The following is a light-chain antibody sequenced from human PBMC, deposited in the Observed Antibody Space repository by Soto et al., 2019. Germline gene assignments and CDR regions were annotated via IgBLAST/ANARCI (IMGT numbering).Light chain of an antibody. Sequence: QSALTQPASVSGSPGQSITISCTGTSSDVGGYNYVSWYQQHPGKAPKLMIYEVSNRPSGVSNRFSGSKSGNTASLTISGLQDEDEDDYYCSSYTSSSLVFGTGTKLTVL. CDR2: EVS. J-gene: IGLJ1*01. CDR1: SSDVGGYNY. CDR3: SSYTSSSLV. V-gene: IGLV2-14*01.